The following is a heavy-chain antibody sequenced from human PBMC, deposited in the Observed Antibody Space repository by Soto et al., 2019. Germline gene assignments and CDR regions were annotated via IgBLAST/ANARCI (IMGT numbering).Heavy chain of an antibody. Sequence: GGSLRLSCAASGFTFSSYGMHWVRQAPGKGLEWVAVISYDGSNKYYADSVKGRFTISRDNSKNTLYLQMNSLRAEDTAVYYCAKGSYVLRFLEPKGDYWGQGTLVTVSS. D-gene: IGHD3-3*01. CDR3: AKGSYVLRFLEPKGDY. CDR2: ISYDGSNK. J-gene: IGHJ4*02. V-gene: IGHV3-30*18. CDR1: GFTFSSYG.